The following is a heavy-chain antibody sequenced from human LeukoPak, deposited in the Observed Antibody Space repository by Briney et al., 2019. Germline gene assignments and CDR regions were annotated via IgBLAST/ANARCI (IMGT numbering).Heavy chain of an antibody. CDR2: ISSSSSTI. CDR3: ARVDFWSGYYPLDY. J-gene: IGHJ4*02. D-gene: IGHD3-3*01. V-gene: IGHV3-48*01. CDR1: GFTFSSYS. Sequence: PGGSLRLSCAASGFTFSSYSMNWVRQAPGKGLEWVSYISSSSSTIYYADSVKGRFTISRDNAKNSLYLQMNSLRAEGTAVYYCARVDFWSGYYPLDYWGQGTLVTVSS.